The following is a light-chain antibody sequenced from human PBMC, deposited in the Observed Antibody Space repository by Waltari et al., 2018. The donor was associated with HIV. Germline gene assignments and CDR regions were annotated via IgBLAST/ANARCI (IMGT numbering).Light chain of an antibody. J-gene: IGKJ3*01. Sequence: EVVMTQSPATLSVSPGERATLYCRASQSVSSNLAWYQQKPGQAPRLLIYGASTRATGIPARFSGSGSGTEFTLTISSLQSEDFAVYSCQQYNDWPFTFGPGTKVDMK. CDR3: QQYNDWPFT. CDR2: GAS. CDR1: QSVSSN. V-gene: IGKV3-15*01.